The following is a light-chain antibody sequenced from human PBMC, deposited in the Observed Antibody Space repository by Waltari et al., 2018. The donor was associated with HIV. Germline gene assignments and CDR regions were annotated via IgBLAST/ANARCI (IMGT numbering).Light chain of an antibody. CDR1: TSNIGNYA. CDR2: YED. CDR3: AAWDDSLNGYV. V-gene: IGLV1-36*01. J-gene: IGLJ1*01. Sequence: QSVLTQPPSVSDAPGQRVTISCSGGTSNIGNYAVNWYQHLPGQAPKLLIYYEDWVSLGVSDRFSASKSGTSASLAIRGLQSEDEADYFCAAWDDSLNGYVFGSGTKVTVL.